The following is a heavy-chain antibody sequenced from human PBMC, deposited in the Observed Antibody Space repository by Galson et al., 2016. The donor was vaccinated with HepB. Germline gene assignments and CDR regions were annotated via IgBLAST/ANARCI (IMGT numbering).Heavy chain of an antibody. CDR1: GGSISSSSYY. Sequence: ETLSLTCTVSGGSISSSSYYWGWIRQPPGRGLEWIGNIYYSGSTYYKPSLKSRVTISADTSKNQFSLKLSSVTAADTAVYYCAITLKFRDDYSKNYYYHGMDVWGKGTTVTVSS. J-gene: IGHJ6*04. CDR2: IYYSGST. D-gene: IGHD4-11*01. V-gene: IGHV4-39*01. CDR3: AITLKFRDDYSKNYYYHGMDV.